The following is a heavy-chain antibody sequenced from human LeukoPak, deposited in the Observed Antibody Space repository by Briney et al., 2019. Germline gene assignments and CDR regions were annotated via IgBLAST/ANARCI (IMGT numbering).Heavy chain of an antibody. CDR2: INHSGST. D-gene: IGHD6-6*01. V-gene: IGHV4-34*01. CDR3: ARGRFYSSSFRTPCYFDY. Sequence: PSETLSLTCAVYGGSFSGYYWSWIRQPPGKGLEWIGEINHSGSTNYNPSLKSRVTISVDTSKNQFSLKLSSVTAADTAVYYCARGRFYSSSFRTPCYFDYWGQGTLVTVSS. CDR1: GGSFSGYY. J-gene: IGHJ4*02.